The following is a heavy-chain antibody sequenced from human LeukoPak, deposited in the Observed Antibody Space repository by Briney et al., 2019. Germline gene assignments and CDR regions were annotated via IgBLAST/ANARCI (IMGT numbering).Heavy chain of an antibody. J-gene: IGHJ6*02. V-gene: IGHV3-7*03. Sequence: PGGSLRLSCAASGFALSSHWMTWVRQVPGRGPEWVANVNRDGSETYYLDSMKGRFTISKDNAKNSLYLQMNSQRAEDTALYHCARNNGMDVWGQGTTVIVSS. CDR3: ARNNGMDV. CDR1: GFALSSHW. CDR2: VNRDGSET.